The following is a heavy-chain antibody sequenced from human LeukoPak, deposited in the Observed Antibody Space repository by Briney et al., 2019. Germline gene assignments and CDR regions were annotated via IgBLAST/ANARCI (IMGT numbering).Heavy chain of an antibody. J-gene: IGHJ4*02. CDR2: ISGSGSNT. CDR3: AKDVLSGTYYYFDQ. Sequence: GGSLRLSCAASGFTFSSYAMDWVRQAPGKGLEWVSGISGSGSNTYYADSVMGRLTISRDNSKNTLYLQMNSLRAEDTAVYYCAKDVLSGTYYYFDQWGQGTLVTVSS. CDR1: GFTFSSYA. V-gene: IGHV3-23*01. D-gene: IGHD1-26*01.